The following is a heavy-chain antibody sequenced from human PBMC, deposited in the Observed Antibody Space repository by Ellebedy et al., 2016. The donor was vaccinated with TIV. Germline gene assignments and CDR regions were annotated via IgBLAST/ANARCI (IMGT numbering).Heavy chain of an antibody. Sequence: GGSLRLXXAASGFSFSDSGMHWVRQAPGKGLEWVAVISYDGSDKYYADSVKGRFIISRDNSKNTLYLQMNSLRGEDTAVYYCAKGGVPRNYWGQGTLVTVSS. CDR1: GFSFSDSG. D-gene: IGHD3-10*01. CDR2: ISYDGSDK. CDR3: AKGGVPRNY. J-gene: IGHJ4*02. V-gene: IGHV3-30*18.